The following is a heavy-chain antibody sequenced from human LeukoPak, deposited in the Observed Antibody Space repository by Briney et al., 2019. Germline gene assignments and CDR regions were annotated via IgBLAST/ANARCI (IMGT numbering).Heavy chain of an antibody. V-gene: IGHV3-23*01. D-gene: IGHD3-3*01. J-gene: IGHJ4*02. CDR2: ISASGSAT. CDR1: GFIFSNYG. Sequence: GGSLRLSCAASGFIFSNYGMNWVRQAPGKGLEWVAAISASGSATSYADSVRGRFTISRDNSKSTTYLQMNSLRAEDTAVFYCAKDLYLRDSWSGYFDYWGQGIPVTVSS. CDR3: AKDLYLRDSWSGYFDY.